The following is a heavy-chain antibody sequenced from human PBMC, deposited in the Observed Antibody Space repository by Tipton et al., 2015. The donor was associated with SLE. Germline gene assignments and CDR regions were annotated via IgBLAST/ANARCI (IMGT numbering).Heavy chain of an antibody. J-gene: IGHJ5*02. CDR1: GGSVSSSSKY. Sequence: TLSLTCTVSGGSVSSSSKYWAWIRQPPGKGLEWIGSIYYSGGTTYNPSLESRVTISVDNSKNQFSLKLTSVTAADTAVYYCATADYGDYVGWFDPWGQGTLVIVSS. D-gene: IGHD4-17*01. CDR2: IYYSGGT. V-gene: IGHV4-39*07. CDR3: ATADYGDYVGWFDP.